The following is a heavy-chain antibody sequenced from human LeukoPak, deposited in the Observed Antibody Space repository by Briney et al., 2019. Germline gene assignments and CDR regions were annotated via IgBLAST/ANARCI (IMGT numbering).Heavy chain of an antibody. CDR3: AKDPEYYYDSSGYIDY. Sequence: GRSPRLSCAASGFTFSSYGMHWVRQAPGKGLEWVAVISYDGSNKYYADSVKGRFTISRDNSKNTLYLQMNSLRAEDTAVYYCAKDPEYYYDSSGYIDYWGQGTLVTVSS. V-gene: IGHV3-30*18. CDR2: ISYDGSNK. J-gene: IGHJ4*02. CDR1: GFTFSSYG. D-gene: IGHD3-22*01.